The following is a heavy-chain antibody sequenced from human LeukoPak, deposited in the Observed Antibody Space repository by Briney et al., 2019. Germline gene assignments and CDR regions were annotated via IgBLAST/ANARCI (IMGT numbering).Heavy chain of an antibody. J-gene: IGHJ3*02. Sequence: SQTLSLTCTVSGATIRSGDYYWSWIRQPPGKGLEWIGYIYDSGSTYYNPSLKSRITISVDTSENRFSLKLSSVTATDTAVYYCARDCSGGSCYGAFDIWGQGTMVTVSS. CDR2: IYDSGST. V-gene: IGHV4-30-4*01. CDR1: GATIRSGDYY. D-gene: IGHD2-15*01. CDR3: ARDCSGGSCYGAFDI.